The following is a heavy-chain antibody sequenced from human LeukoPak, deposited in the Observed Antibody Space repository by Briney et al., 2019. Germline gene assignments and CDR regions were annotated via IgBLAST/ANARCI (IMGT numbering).Heavy chain of an antibody. V-gene: IGHV1-3*03. J-gene: IGHJ4*02. CDR2: INAGNGNT. CDR3: ASRDSSGWFGTFDY. CDR1: GYTFTSYA. Sequence: ASVKVSCKASGYTFTSYAMHWVRQAPGQRLEWMGWINAGNGNTKYSQEFQGRVTITRDTSASTAYMELRSLRSEDTAVYYCASRDSSGWFGTFDYWGQGTLVTVSS. D-gene: IGHD6-19*01.